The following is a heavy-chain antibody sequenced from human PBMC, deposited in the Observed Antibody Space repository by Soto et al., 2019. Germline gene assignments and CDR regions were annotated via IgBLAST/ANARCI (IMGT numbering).Heavy chain of an antibody. CDR3: ATSIYCSSTSCYSVNWFDP. CDR2: FDPEDGET. CDR1: GYTLTELS. J-gene: IGHJ5*02. V-gene: IGHV1-24*01. D-gene: IGHD2-2*01. Sequence: ASVKVSCKVSGYTLTELSMHWVRQAPGKGLEWMGGFDPEDGETIYAQKFQGRVTMTEDTSTDTAYMELSSLRSEDTAVYYCATSIYCSSTSCYSVNWFDPWGQGTLVTVSS.